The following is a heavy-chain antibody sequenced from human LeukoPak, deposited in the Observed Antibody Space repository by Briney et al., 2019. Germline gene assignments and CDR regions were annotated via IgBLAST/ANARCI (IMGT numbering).Heavy chain of an antibody. Sequence: GGSLRLSCAASGFTFSSYNMNWVRQAPGKGLEGVAFIRYDGSNKYYANSVKGRFTISRDNSKNTPYMQMSSLRTDDTAVYYCSKGGGTYYGSGSFFDYWGQGNLVPVSS. CDR3: SKGGGTYYGSGSFFDY. D-gene: IGHD3-10*01. J-gene: IGHJ4*02. CDR1: GFTFSSYN. V-gene: IGHV3-30*02. CDR2: IRYDGSNK.